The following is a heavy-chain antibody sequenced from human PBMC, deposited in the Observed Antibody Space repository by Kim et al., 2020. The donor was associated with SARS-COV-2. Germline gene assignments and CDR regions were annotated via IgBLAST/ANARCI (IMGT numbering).Heavy chain of an antibody. J-gene: IGHJ5*02. D-gene: IGHD3-9*01. CDR3: ASLRYFDWFPWFDP. CDR1: GFTFSSYA. CDR2: ISGSGGST. Sequence: GGSLRLFCAASGFTFSSYAMSWVRQAPGKGLEWVSDISGSGGSTYYADSVKGRFTISRDNSKNTLYLQMNSLRAEDTAVYYCASLRYFDWFPWFDPWGQGTLVTVSS. V-gene: IGHV3-23*01.